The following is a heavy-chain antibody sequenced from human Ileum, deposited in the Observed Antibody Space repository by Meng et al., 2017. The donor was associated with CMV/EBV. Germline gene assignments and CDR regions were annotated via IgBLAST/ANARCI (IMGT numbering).Heavy chain of an antibody. CDR2: INPNTGGT. J-gene: IGHJ4*02. V-gene: IGHV1-2*02. Sequence: QVQVVQSGAAVKKPGASVKVSCKTSGYTFTGYYIHWVRQAPGQGLEWMGWINPNTGGTNYAQNFQGRVTMTRDTSISTTYMEVNSLRSDDTAVFYCACLSGSYSLGWGQGTLVTVSS. CDR1: GYTFTGYY. D-gene: IGHD3-10*01. CDR3: ACLSGSYSLG.